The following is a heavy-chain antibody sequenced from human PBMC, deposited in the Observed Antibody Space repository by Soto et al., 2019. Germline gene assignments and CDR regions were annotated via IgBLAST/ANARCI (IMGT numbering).Heavy chain of an antibody. D-gene: IGHD3-3*01. Sequence: SETLSLTCTVSGYSISSGYYWGWIRQPPGKGLEWIGSIYHSGSTYYNPSLKSRVTISVDTSKNQFSLKLSSVTAADTAVYYCARDPKPSGVVYLDWFDPWGQGTLVTVSS. CDR2: IYHSGST. CDR1: GYSISSGYY. CDR3: ARDPKPSGVVYLDWFDP. J-gene: IGHJ5*02. V-gene: IGHV4-38-2*02.